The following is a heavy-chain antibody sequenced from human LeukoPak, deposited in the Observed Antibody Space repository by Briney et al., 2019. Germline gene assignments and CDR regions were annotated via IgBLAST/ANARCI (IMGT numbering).Heavy chain of an antibody. CDR1: GGSISSSSYY. Sequence: SETLSLTCTVSGGSISSSSYYWGWIRQPPGKGLEWIGSIYYSGSTYYNPSLKSRVTISVDTSKNQFSLKLSSVTAADTVVYYCARQADIVVVPAFYYYYYGMDVWGQGTTVTVSS. D-gene: IGHD2-2*01. CDR2: IYYSGST. CDR3: ARQADIVVVPAFYYYYYGMDV. J-gene: IGHJ6*02. V-gene: IGHV4-39*01.